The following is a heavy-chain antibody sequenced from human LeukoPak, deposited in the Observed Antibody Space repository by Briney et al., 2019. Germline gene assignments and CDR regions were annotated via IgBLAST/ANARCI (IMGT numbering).Heavy chain of an antibody. Sequence: GGSLRLSCAASGFTFSSYAMSWVRQAPGKVLEWVSAISGSGGSTYYADSVKGRFTISRDNSKNTLYLQMNSLRAEDTAVYYCAKDSYDFWSGYYFYYYYYYMDVWGKGTTVTVSS. D-gene: IGHD3-3*01. V-gene: IGHV3-23*01. J-gene: IGHJ6*03. CDR3: AKDSYDFWSGYYFYYYYYYMDV. CDR1: GFTFSSYA. CDR2: ISGSGGST.